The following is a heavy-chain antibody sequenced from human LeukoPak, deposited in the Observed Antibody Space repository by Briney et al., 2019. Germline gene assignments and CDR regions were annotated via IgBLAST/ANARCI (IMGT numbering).Heavy chain of an antibody. Sequence: PGGSLRLSCAASGFSFSNAWMNWVCQAPGKGLEWVGRILSKTSGGTTDYATPVKGRFTISRDDSKNMLYLHMNSLQIEDTAVYYCADYYASGSYPPWGQGTLVTVSS. D-gene: IGHD3-10*01. J-gene: IGHJ5*02. V-gene: IGHV3-15*07. CDR1: GFSFSNAW. CDR2: ILSKTSGGTT. CDR3: ADYYASGSYPP.